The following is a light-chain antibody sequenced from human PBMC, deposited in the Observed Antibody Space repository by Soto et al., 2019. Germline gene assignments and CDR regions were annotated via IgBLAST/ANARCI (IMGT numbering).Light chain of an antibody. CDR2: RDN. J-gene: IGLJ2*01. CDR1: SSDIGTNP. CDR3: SAWDDSIYGPV. Sequence: QSVLTQPPSASGTPGQRVAISCSGGSSDIGTNPVNWYLHLPGAAPKLLIYRDNQRRSGVPDRFSGSKSGTSSSLTISGLQYEDEAVYFCSAWDDSIYGPVFGGGTKLTVL. V-gene: IGLV1-44*01.